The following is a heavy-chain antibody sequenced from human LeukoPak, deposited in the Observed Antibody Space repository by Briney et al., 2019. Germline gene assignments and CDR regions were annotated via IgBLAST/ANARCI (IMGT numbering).Heavy chain of an antibody. J-gene: IGHJ6*04. CDR2: IFYSGSA. CDR3: ARIDYADYVLGGMDV. Sequence: SETLSLTCTDSGGSIRSGDYYWNWIRQPPGKDLEWIGYIFYSGSAYYNPSLKSRVTISVDTSKNQFSLKLTSVTAADTAVYYCARIDYADYVLGGMDVWGKGTTVTVSS. V-gene: IGHV4-30-4*01. CDR1: GGSIRSGDYY. D-gene: IGHD4-17*01.